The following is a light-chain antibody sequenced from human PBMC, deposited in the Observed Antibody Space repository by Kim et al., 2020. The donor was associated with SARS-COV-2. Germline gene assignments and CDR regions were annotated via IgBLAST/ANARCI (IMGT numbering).Light chain of an antibody. CDR2: GEF. V-gene: IGKV3-20*01. J-gene: IGKJ2*01. Sequence: SPGERATLSCRTSQSVSSSNLVWYQHKVGQAPRLLIYGEFTRAAGIPDRFSGSGSGTDFTLTIARLEPEDFAVYYCQHYGASLYTFGQGTKLEIK. CDR1: QSVSSSN. CDR3: QHYGASLYT.